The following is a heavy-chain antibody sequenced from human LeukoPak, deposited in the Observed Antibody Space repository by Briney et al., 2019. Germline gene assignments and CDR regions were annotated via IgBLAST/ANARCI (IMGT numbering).Heavy chain of an antibody. CDR2: INHSGST. V-gene: IGHV4-34*01. Sequence: SETLSLTCAVYGGSFSGYYWSWIRQPPGKGLEWIGEINHSGSTNYNPSLKSRVTISVDTSKNQSSLKLSSVTAADTAVYYCARDGYDILTGYYRDYWGREPWSPSPQ. CDR3: ARDGYDILTGYYRDY. J-gene: IGHJ4*02. D-gene: IGHD3-9*01. CDR1: GGSFSGYY.